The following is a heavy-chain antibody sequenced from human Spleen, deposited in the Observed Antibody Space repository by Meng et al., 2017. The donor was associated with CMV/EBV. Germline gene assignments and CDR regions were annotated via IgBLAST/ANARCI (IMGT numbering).Heavy chain of an antibody. CDR1: GFIFSDYE. CDR3: AREPKAARNHYYYYSMDV. D-gene: IGHD6-6*01. CDR2: ISNSGDTI. J-gene: IGHJ6*02. Sequence: GESLKISCAASGFIFSDYEMNWVRQAPGKGLEWLSYISNSGDTIYYADPVKGQFTISRDNARNALYLQMSSLRAGDTAVYYCAREPKAARNHYYYYSMDVWGQGTTVTVSS. V-gene: IGHV3-48*03.